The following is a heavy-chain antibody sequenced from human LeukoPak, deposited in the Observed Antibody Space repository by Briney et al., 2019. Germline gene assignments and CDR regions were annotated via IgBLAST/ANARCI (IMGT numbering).Heavy chain of an antibody. Sequence: ASVKVSCKASGYTFTSYYMHWVRQAPGQGLEWMGIINPSGGSTSYAQKFQGRVTMTRDTSTSTVYMELSSLRSEDTAVYYCAGIDPVAATSKGFDYWGQGTLVTVSS. CDR1: GYTFTSYY. J-gene: IGHJ4*02. CDR2: INPSGGST. D-gene: IGHD6-19*01. V-gene: IGHV1-46*01. CDR3: AGIDPVAATSKGFDY.